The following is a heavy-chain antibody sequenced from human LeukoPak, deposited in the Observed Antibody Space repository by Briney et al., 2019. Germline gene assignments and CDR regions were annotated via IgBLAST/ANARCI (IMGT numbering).Heavy chain of an antibody. J-gene: IGHJ3*02. V-gene: IGHV3-23*01. CDR3: AKVSRVVVVVTTDAFDI. Sequence: GGSLRLSCEASGFTFSNYGMSWVRQAPGKGLEWVSSIGGSGGSTYYADSVKGRFTISRDNSKNTLYLQMNSLRAEDTAVHYCAKVSRVVVVVTTDAFDIWGQGTMVTVSS. CDR1: GFTFSNYG. D-gene: IGHD3-22*01. CDR2: IGGSGGST.